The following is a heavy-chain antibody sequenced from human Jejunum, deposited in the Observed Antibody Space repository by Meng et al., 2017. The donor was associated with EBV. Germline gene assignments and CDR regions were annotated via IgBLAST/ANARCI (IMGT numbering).Heavy chain of an antibody. CDR3: AHRKDGTFDF. V-gene: IGHV2-5*02. D-gene: IGHD6-6*01. J-gene: IGHJ4*02. CDR2: VYWDDYK. Sequence: QITLKESGPTLVKPTETLTLTCTFSGFSLSTSGVGVGWIRQPPGKALEFLALVYWDDYKPFSPSLKNRLTITKDTSKNQVVFTMTNMDPVDTATYYCAHRKDGTFDFWGQGTLVNVSS. CDR1: GFSLSTSGVG.